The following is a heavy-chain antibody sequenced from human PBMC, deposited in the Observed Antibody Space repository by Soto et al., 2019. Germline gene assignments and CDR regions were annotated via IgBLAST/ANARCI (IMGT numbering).Heavy chain of an antibody. CDR3: ARDPTNDYGDDTFDY. Sequence: QVLLLQSGSEVKKPGSSAKVSCKASGDAFPSYAIHWVRQAPGQGLEYMGRIIPSYDRTKYAQKFQGRLTVTADMYTSTVYMELSSLRSEDTAVYYCARDPTNDYGDDTFDYWGQGTKVIVSS. V-gene: IGHV1-69*06. J-gene: IGHJ4*02. CDR1: GDAFPSYA. CDR2: IIPSYDRT. D-gene: IGHD4-17*01.